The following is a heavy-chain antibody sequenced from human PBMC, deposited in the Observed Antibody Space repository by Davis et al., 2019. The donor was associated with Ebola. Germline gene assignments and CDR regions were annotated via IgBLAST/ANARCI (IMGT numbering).Heavy chain of an antibody. CDR2: INTNTGNP. J-gene: IGHJ4*02. CDR1: GYTFTSYA. CDR3: ARTARITMVRGVINYFDY. Sequence: ASVKVSCKASGYTFTSYAMNWVRQAPGQGLEWMGWINTNTGNPTYAQGFTGRFVFSLDTSVSTAYLQISSLKAEDTAVYYCARTARITMVRGVINYFDYWGQGTLVTVSS. V-gene: IGHV7-4-1*02. D-gene: IGHD3-10*01.